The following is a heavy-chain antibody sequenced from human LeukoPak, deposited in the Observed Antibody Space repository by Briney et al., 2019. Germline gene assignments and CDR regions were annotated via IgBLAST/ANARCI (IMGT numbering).Heavy chain of an antibody. V-gene: IGHV3-7*01. CDR2: INQDGSEE. D-gene: IGHD5-12*01. J-gene: IGHJ4*02. CDR1: GFTFSNYW. CDR3: VRDGGVSGYDLLDY. Sequence: GGSLRLSCAASGFTFSNYWMTWVRQAPGKGLEWVAHINQDGSEEHYVDSAKARFTISRDNAKNSLSLQMNSLRAEDTAVYYCVRDGGVSGYDLLDYWGQGTLVTVSS.